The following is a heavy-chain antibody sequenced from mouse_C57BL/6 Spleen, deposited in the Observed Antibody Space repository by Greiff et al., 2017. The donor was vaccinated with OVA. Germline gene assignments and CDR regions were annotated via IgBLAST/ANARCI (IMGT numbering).Heavy chain of an antibody. Sequence: QVQLQQPGAELVKPGASVKLSCKASGYTFTSYWMHWVKQRPGQGLEWIGMIHPNSGSTNYNEKFKSKATLTVDKSSSTAYMQLSSLTSEDAAVDDCAREGRGYFDYWGQGTTLTVSS. CDR2: IHPNSGST. J-gene: IGHJ2*01. V-gene: IGHV1-64*01. CDR3: AREGRGYFDY. CDR1: GYTFTSYW.